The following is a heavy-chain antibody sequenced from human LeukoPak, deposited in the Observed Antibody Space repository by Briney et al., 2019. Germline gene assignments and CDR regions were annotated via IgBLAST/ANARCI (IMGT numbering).Heavy chain of an antibody. CDR2: VKEDGRET. CDR1: GFTFNTYW. CDR3: ARAKPADFDL. Sequence: PGGSLRLSCVGSGFTFNTYWIHWVRQAPGKGLVWVSRVKEDGRETNYADSVKGRFTLSRDNAKNTVYLQMNNLRAEDTGVYHCARAKPADFDLWGRGTLVTVSS. V-gene: IGHV3-74*01. J-gene: IGHJ2*01.